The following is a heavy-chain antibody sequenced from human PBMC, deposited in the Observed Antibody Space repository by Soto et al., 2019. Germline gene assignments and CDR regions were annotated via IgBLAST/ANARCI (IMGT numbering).Heavy chain of an antibody. CDR1: GFTFSRYS. V-gene: IGHV3-48*02. D-gene: IGHD4-17*01. CDR3: ASARDYVANTPYFES. CDR2: ISSSGRTI. J-gene: IGHJ4*02. Sequence: EVQLKESGGGLVQPGGSLRLSCAASGFTFSRYSMNWVRQAPGKGLEWVSFISSSGRTIYYAASVKGRFTISRDNATHSLNLQMTNLRHEDTAVYYCASARDYVANTPYFESWGPGTPVTVST.